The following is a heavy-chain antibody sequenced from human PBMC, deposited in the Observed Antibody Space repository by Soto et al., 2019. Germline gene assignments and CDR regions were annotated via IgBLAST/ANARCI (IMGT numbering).Heavy chain of an antibody. Sequence: PGGSLRLSCAASGFTFSSYAISWVRQTPGKGLEWVSGVLGGGGSTFYADSVKGRFTISRDNSKNTLYVPMNSLRAEDTAIYYCARKGPPRDAFDIWGQGTMVTVSS. CDR2: VLGGGGST. CDR1: GFTFSSYA. J-gene: IGHJ3*02. CDR3: ARKGPPRDAFDI. V-gene: IGHV3-23*01.